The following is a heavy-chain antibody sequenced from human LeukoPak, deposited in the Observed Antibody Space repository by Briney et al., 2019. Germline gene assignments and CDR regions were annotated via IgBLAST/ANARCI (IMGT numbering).Heavy chain of an antibody. V-gene: IGHV1-69*01. D-gene: IGHD5-18*01. CDR2: IIPIFGTA. CDR3: ARGDVDTAMADY. Sequence: SVKVSCKASGGTFSSYAISWVRQAPGQGLEWMGGIIPIFGTANYAQKFQGRVTITADESTSTAYMELSSLSSEDTAVYYCARGDVDTAMADYWGQGTLVTVSS. J-gene: IGHJ4*02. CDR1: GGTFSSYA.